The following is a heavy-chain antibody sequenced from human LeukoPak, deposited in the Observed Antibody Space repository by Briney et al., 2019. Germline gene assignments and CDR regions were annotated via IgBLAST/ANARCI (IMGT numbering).Heavy chain of an antibody. CDR1: GCTFSSYW. Sequence: GGSLRLSCAAAGCTFSSYWMSWVRQAPGKGLEWVATIMQDGSEKYYVDSVKGRFTISRDNAKNSLYLQMNSLRAEDTAVYYSARSEYYYDSSGYYYFDYWGQGTLVTVSS. J-gene: IGHJ4*02. D-gene: IGHD3-22*01. CDR3: ARSEYYYDSSGYYYFDY. CDR2: IMQDGSEK. V-gene: IGHV3-7*01.